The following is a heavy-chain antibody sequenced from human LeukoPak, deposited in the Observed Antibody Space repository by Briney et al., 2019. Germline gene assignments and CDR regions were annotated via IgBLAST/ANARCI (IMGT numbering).Heavy chain of an antibody. Sequence: KTSETLSLTCSVSGGSISSYYWSWIRQPAGKRLEWIGYIYYSGSGSINYNPSLKSRVTISVDTSKNQFSLKLSSVTAADTAVYYCARRLGSALQHYDYWGQGTLVTVSS. J-gene: IGHJ4*02. CDR1: GGSISSYY. D-gene: IGHD3-10*01. CDR2: IYYSGSGSI. CDR3: ARRLGSALQHYDY. V-gene: IGHV4-59*08.